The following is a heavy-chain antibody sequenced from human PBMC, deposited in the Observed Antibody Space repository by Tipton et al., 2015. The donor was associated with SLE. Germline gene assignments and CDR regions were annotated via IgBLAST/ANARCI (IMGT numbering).Heavy chain of an antibody. J-gene: IGHJ3*02. CDR3: ARVQLGTTFHDVFDI. Sequence: SLRLSCIASGFIFSSYSMSWVRQAPGKGLEWVSSISDSGGSTYSAGFVEGRFTISRDKSKNTMYLQMDSLRVEDTAIYYCARVQLGTTFHDVFDIWGQGTMATVS. V-gene: IGHV3-23*01. CDR2: ISDSGGST. D-gene: IGHD1-7*01. CDR1: GFIFSSYS.